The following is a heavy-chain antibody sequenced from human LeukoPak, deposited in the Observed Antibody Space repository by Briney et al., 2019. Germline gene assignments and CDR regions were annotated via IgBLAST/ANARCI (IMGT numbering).Heavy chain of an antibody. D-gene: IGHD6-13*01. CDR2: MYYSGST. CDR1: GGSISSSSYY. CDR3: ARLKAAAGNTKYYYYYYMDV. V-gene: IGHV4-39*01. Sequence: SETLSLTCTVSGGSISSSSYYWGWIRQPPGKGLEWIGSMYYSGSTYYNPPLKSRVTISVDTSKNQFSLKLSSVTAADTAVYYCARLKAAAGNTKYYYYYYMDVWGKGTTVTVSS. J-gene: IGHJ6*03.